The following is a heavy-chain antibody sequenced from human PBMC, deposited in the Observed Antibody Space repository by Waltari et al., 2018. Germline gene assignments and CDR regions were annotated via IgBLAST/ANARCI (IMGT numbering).Heavy chain of an antibody. J-gene: IGHJ6*02. CDR1: GYTFTSYA. CDR3: ARDRHIAAAGTADYYYYYVMDV. V-gene: IGHV7-4-1*02. D-gene: IGHD6-13*01. CDR2: INTNTGNP. Sequence: QVQLVQSGSELKKPGASVKVSCKASGYTFTSYAMNWVRQAPGQGLEWRGVINTNTGNPTYAQGFTGRFVFSLDTSVSTAYLQISSLKAEDTAVYYCARDRHIAAAGTADYYYYYVMDVWGQGTTVTVSS.